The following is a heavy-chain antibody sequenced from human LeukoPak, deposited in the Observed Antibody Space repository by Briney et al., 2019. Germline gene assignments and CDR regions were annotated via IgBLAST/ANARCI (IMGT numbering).Heavy chain of an antibody. J-gene: IGHJ6*03. V-gene: IGHV4-39*07. D-gene: IGHD6-13*01. CDR2: IYYSGST. CDR3: ARDQRWSSRSYYYYYMDV. CDR1: GGSISSSRHY. Sequence: SETLSLTCTVSGGSISSSRHYWGWISQPPGKGLEWIGSIYYSGSTYYNPSLKSRVTISVDTSKNQFSLNQSSVTAADTAVYYCARDQRWSSRSYYYYYMDVWGKGTTVTVSS.